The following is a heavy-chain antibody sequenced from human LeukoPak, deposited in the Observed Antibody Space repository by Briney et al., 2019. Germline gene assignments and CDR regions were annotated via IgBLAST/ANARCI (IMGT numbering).Heavy chain of an antibody. D-gene: IGHD3-16*01. V-gene: IGHV3-11*06. J-gene: IGHJ4*02. CDR2: ISSSSSYT. CDR3: ARDGYDYVWGSYLRYFDY. CDR1: GFTFSDYY. Sequence: GGSLRLSCAASGFTFSDYYMSWIRQAPGKGLEWVSYISSSSSYTNYADSVKGRFTISRDNAKNSLYLQMNSLRAEDTAVYYCARDGYDYVWGSYLRYFDYWGQGTLVTVSS.